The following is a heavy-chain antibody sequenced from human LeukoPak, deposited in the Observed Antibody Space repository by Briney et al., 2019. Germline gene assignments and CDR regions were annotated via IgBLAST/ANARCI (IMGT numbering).Heavy chain of an antibody. CDR1: GGSFSGYS. J-gene: IGHJ5*02. CDR3: VRWDFDQRAAGSFDP. D-gene: IGHD6-13*01. Sequence: PSETLSLTCAVYGGSFSGYSWTWIRHSPGKGLEWIVEIYHSGITNYNPSLKSRVPLSEDTSKIQFSLKLTSVTAADTAVYYCVRWDFDQRAAGSFDPWGQGTLVTVSS. CDR2: IYHSGIT. V-gene: IGHV4-34*01.